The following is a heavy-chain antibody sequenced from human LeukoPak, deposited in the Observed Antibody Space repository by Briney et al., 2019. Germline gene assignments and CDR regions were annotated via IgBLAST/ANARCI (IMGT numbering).Heavy chain of an antibody. J-gene: IGHJ5*02. D-gene: IGHD2-15*01. V-gene: IGHV1-69*13. CDR1: GGTFSSYA. Sequence: GASLKVSCKASGGTFSSYAISWVLQAPGHGLEWMGGIIPIFGTANYAQKVQGRVTITADESTSTAYMELSSLRSEDTAVYYCARALLGLPSSPDENWFDPWGQGTLVTVSS. CDR3: ARALLGLPSSPDENWFDP. CDR2: IIPIFGTA.